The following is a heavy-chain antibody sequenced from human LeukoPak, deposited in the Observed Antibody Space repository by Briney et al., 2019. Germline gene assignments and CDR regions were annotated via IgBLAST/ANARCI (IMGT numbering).Heavy chain of an antibody. CDR2: IYYSGST. J-gene: IGHJ6*03. CDR1: GGSISSYY. CDR3: ARGEYSYGPYYMDV. V-gene: IGHV4-59*01. D-gene: IGHD5-18*01. Sequence: SETLSLTCTVSGGSISSYYWSWIRQPPGKGLEGIGYIYYSGSTNYNPSLKSRVTISVDASKNQFSLKLSSVTAADTAVYYCARGEYSYGPYYMDVWGKGTTVAVSS.